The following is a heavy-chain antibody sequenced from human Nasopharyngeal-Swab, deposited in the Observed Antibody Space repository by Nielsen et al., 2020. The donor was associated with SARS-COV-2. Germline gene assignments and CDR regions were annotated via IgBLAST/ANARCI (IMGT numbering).Heavy chain of an antibody. V-gene: IGHV4-4*02. CDR3: ARVSEQQLAPPHFDY. CDR2: IYHSGST. Sequence: RQPPGKGLEWIGEIYHSGSTNYNPSLKSRVTISVDKSKNQFSLKLSSVTAADTAVYYCARVSEQQLAPPHFDYWGQGTLVTVSS. J-gene: IGHJ4*02. D-gene: IGHD6-13*01.